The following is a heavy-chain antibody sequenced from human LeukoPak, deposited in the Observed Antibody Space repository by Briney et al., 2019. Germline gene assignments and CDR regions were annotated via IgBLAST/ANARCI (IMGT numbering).Heavy chain of an antibody. CDR2: ISSSGSTM. V-gene: IGHV3-48*03. D-gene: IGHD6-19*01. CDR1: GFTFSSYE. CDR3: ARVAVAGAKFDR. J-gene: IGHJ5*02. Sequence: PGGSLRLSCAASGFTFSSYEMNWVRQAPGKGLEWVSYISSSGSTMYYADSVKGRFTISRDNAKNSLYLQMNSLRAEDTAVYYCARVAVAGAKFDRWGQGTLVTVSS.